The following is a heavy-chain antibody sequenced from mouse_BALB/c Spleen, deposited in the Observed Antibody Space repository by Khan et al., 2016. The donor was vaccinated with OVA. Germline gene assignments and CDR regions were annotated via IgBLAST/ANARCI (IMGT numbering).Heavy chain of an antibody. Sequence: EVPLHQSGPELVKPGASVKISCKASGYSFTGYFMNWVMQSHGKSLEWIGRINPHIGETLYNQKFKGKATLTVDESSRTVHMELRSLASEDSAVEYGARKNGSDCDDWGQGTTLTVSA. CDR1: GYSFTGYF. J-gene: IGHJ2*01. CDR2: INPHIGET. CDR3: ARKNGSDCDD. V-gene: IGHV1-20*02.